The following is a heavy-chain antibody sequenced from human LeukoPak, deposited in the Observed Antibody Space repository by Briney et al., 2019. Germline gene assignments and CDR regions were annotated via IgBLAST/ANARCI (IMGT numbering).Heavy chain of an antibody. CDR1: GFIISGCA. CDR2: IRSKANSYAT. V-gene: IGHV3-73*01. D-gene: IGHD2-15*01. Sequence: GRSLRPSCAASGFIISGCAVRCVRQPSGEWIEWVGYIRSKANSYATSDAASVKGRFTISRDDSKNTAYLQMNSLKTEDTAVYYCTRYKPDCSGGSCPHYGMDVWGQGTTVTVS. J-gene: IGHJ6*02. CDR3: TRYKPDCSGGSCPHYGMDV.